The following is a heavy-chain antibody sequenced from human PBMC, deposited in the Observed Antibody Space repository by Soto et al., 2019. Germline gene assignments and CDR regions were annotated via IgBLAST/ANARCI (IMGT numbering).Heavy chain of an antibody. J-gene: IGHJ3*02. D-gene: IGHD3-3*02. CDR1: GFTFSSYG. Sequence: QVQLVESGGGVVQPGRSLRLSCAASGFTFSSYGMHWVRQAPGKGLEWVAVIWYDGSNKYYADSVKGRFTISRDNSKNTLYLQMNSLRAEDTAVYYCARDAFDDLDAFDIWGQGTMVTVSS. V-gene: IGHV3-33*01. CDR2: IWYDGSNK. CDR3: ARDAFDDLDAFDI.